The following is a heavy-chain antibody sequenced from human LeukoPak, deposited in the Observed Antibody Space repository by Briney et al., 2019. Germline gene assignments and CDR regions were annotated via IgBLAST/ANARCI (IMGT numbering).Heavy chain of an antibody. Sequence: ESSETLSLTCTVSGGSISSDYWSWIRQPPGKGLEWIGYIYYSGSTNYNPSLKSRVTISVDTSKNQFSLKLNSVTAADTAVYYCARLQGGSTAIFDYWGQGTLVSVSS. D-gene: IGHD2-15*01. CDR3: ARLQGGSTAIFDY. V-gene: IGHV4-59*01. CDR1: GGSISSDY. J-gene: IGHJ4*02. CDR2: IYYSGST.